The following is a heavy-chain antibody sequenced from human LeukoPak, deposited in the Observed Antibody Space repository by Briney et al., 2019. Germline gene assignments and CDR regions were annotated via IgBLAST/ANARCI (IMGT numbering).Heavy chain of an antibody. CDR1: GYSFTSYW. V-gene: IGHV5-51*01. CDR2: IYPGDSDT. Sequence: GESLKISCKGSGYSFTSYWIGWVRQMLGKGLEWMGIIYPGDSDTRYSPSFQGQVTISADKSISTAYLQWSSLKASDTATYYCARQPPYYYDSSGYYYVNYYYGMDVWGQGTTVTVSS. J-gene: IGHJ6*02. CDR3: ARQPPYYYDSSGYYYVNYYYGMDV. D-gene: IGHD3-22*01.